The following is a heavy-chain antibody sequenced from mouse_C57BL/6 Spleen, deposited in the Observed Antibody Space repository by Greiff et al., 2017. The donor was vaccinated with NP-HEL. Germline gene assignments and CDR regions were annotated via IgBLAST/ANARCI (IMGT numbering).Heavy chain of an antibody. J-gene: IGHJ4*01. CDR2: IYPGDGDT. V-gene: IGHV1-82*01. Sequence: QVQLQQSGPELVKPGASVKISCKASGYAFSSSWMNWVKQRPGKGLEWIGRIYPGDGDTNYNGKFKGKATLTADKSSSTAYMKLSSLTSEESAVYFCAPITTVVDYAMDYWGQGTSVTVSS. CDR3: APITTVVDYAMDY. CDR1: GYAFSSSW. D-gene: IGHD1-1*01.